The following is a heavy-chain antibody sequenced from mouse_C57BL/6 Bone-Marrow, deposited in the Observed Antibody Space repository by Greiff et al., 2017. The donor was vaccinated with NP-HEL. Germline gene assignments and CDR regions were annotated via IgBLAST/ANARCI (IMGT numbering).Heavy chain of an antibody. CDR1: GYTFTDYY. J-gene: IGHJ2*01. CDR3: ASGGNYYGSSYVDY. Sequence: VQLQQSGPVLVKPGASVKMSCKASGYTFTDYYMNWVKQSHGKSLEWIGVINPYNGGTSYNQKFKGKATLTVDKSSSTDYMELNSLTSEDSAVYYCASGGNYYGSSYVDYWGQGTTLTVSS. D-gene: IGHD1-1*01. V-gene: IGHV1-19*01. CDR2: INPYNGGT.